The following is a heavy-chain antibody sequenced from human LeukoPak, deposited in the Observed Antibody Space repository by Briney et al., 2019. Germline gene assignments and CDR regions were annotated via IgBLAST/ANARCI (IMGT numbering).Heavy chain of an antibody. D-gene: IGHD3-10*01. CDR3: ARDGPAQMVDFDY. CDR2: IYPYTGAT. J-gene: IGHJ4*02. V-gene: IGHV1-2*02. Sequence: ASVKVSCKASGYTFSGTGWYLYWLRQAPGQGLECMGWIYPYTGATHYAQKFQGRVAMTRDTSTSTAYMELSRLRPDDTAVHYCARDGPAQMVDFDYWGQGTLVTVSS. CDR1: GYTFSGTGWY.